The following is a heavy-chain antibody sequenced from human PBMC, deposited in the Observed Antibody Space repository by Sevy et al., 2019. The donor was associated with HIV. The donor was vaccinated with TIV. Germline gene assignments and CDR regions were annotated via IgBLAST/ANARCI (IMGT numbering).Heavy chain of an antibody. CDR3: TTDTGISDYDFWSSRDDTFDN. CDR2: IKSKTDGGTT. Sequence: GGSLRLSCAASGFTFSNAWMSWVRQAPGKGLEWVGRIKSKTDGGTTDYAAPVKGRFTISTDESKTTLYLQMNSLKTEDTAVYYCTTDTGISDYDFWSSRDDTFDNWGQGTMVTVSS. CDR1: GFTFSNAW. D-gene: IGHD3-3*01. V-gene: IGHV3-15*01. J-gene: IGHJ3*02.